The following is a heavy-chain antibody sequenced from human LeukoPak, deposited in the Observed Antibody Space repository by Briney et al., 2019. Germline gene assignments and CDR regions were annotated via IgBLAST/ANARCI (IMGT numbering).Heavy chain of an antibody. V-gene: IGHV3-21*01. D-gene: IGHD4-17*01. Sequence: GGSLRLSCAASGFTFSSYSMNWVRQAPGKGLEWVSSISSSSSYIYYADSVKGRFTISRDNAKNSLYLQMNSLRAEDTAVYYCARAHTTVITHFDYWGQGTLVTVSS. CDR3: ARAHTTVITHFDY. CDR2: ISSSSSYI. CDR1: GFTFSSYS. J-gene: IGHJ4*02.